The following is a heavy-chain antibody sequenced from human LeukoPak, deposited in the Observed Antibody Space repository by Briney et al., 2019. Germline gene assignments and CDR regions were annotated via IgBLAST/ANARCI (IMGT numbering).Heavy chain of an antibody. CDR2: IKQDGSEK. CDR3: ARSGPMIVVDLFDY. V-gene: IGHV3-7*05. D-gene: IGHD3-22*01. Sequence: PGGSLRLSCAASGFTFSSYWMSWVRQAPGKGLEWVASIKQDGSEKYYVDSVKGRFTISRDNAKNSLCLQMNSLRAEDTAVYYCARSGPMIVVDLFDYWGQGTLVTVSS. CDR1: GFTFSSYW. J-gene: IGHJ4*02.